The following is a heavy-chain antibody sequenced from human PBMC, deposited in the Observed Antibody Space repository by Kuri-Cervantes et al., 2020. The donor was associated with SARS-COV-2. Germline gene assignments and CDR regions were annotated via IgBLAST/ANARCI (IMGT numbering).Heavy chain of an antibody. CDR2: LNPDTGNT. CDR1: GYTLTELS. Sequence: ASVKVSCKVSGYTLTELSMHWVRQAPGKGLEWMGWLNPDTGNTGNAKKFQGRVTMTTDTSINTAYMEVSSLSFEDTAIYYCARDSGDWNPDGLDLWGQGTPVTVSS. J-gene: IGHJ3*01. V-gene: IGHV1-24*01. CDR3: ARDSGDWNPDGLDL. D-gene: IGHD1-1*01.